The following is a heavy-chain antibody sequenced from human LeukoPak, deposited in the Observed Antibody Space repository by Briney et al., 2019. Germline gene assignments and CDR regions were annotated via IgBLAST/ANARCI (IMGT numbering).Heavy chain of an antibody. CDR2: IDYSGST. CDR3: AGTYRYNYYYYMDI. D-gene: IGHD1-1*01. J-gene: IGHJ6*03. CDR1: GGSISSYY. Sequence: SETLSLTCTVSGGSISSYYWSWIRQPPGKGLEWIGYIDYSGSTNYNPSLKSRVTISVDTSKNQFSLKLSSVTAADTAVYYCAGTYRYNYYYYMDIWGQGTMVTVSS. V-gene: IGHV4-59*01.